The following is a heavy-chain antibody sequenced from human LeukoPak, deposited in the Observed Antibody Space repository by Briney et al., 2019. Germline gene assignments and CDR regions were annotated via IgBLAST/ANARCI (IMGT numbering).Heavy chain of an antibody. CDR1: GGSISSSSYY. CDR2: IYYSGST. J-gene: IGHJ4*02. CDR3: ARPNPYGVLPSYYLDY. Sequence: PSETLSLTCTVSGGSISSSSYYWGWIRQPPGKGLEWIGSIYYSGSTYYNPSLKSRVTISVDTSKNQFSPRLSSVTAADTAVYYCARPNPYGVLPSYYLDYWGQGTLVTVSS. V-gene: IGHV4-39*01. D-gene: IGHD4-17*01.